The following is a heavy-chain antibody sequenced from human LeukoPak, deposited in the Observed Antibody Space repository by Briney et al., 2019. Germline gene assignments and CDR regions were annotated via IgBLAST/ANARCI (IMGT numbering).Heavy chain of an antibody. CDR3: AKVQGLYDSSGYPFDY. D-gene: IGHD3-22*01. CDR1: GFTFNNNA. V-gene: IGHV3-23*01. J-gene: IGHJ4*02. Sequence: PTGGSLRLSCAVSGFTFNNNAMSWVRQAPGKGLEWVSTTSGSGGGTYYADSVKGRFTISRDNSKNTLYLQMNSLRAEDTAVYYCAKVQGLYDSSGYPFDYWGQGTLVTVSS. CDR2: TSGSGGGT.